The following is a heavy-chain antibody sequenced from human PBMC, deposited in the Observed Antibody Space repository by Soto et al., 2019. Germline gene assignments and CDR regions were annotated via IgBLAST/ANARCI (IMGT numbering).Heavy chain of an antibody. CDR2: IYYSGST. CDR1: GGSISSSSYY. D-gene: IGHD4-17*01. V-gene: IGHV4-39*01. CDR3: ARHITYRLRSYYYYMDF. Sequence: QLQLQESGPGLVKPSETLSLTCTVSGGSISSSSYYWGWIRPPPGKGLEWMGSIYYSGSTYYNPSLKRRVTNSVAKYKHQFSLKLSSVTAADTAVYYCARHITYRLRSYYYYMDFWGKGNTVTVSS. J-gene: IGHJ6*03.